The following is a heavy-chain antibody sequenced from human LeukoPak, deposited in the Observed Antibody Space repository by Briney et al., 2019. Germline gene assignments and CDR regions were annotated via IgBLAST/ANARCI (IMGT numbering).Heavy chain of an antibody. CDR3: ARDYYYDSSGYFRY. J-gene: IGHJ4*02. CDR1: GFTFSDYY. Sequence: GGSLRLSCAASGFTFSDYYMSWIRQAPGEGLEWVSYISSSGSTIYYADSVKGRFTISRDNAKNSLYLQMNSLRAEDTAVYYCARDYYYDSSGYFRYWGQGTLVTVSS. CDR2: ISSSGSTI. D-gene: IGHD3-22*01. V-gene: IGHV3-11*01.